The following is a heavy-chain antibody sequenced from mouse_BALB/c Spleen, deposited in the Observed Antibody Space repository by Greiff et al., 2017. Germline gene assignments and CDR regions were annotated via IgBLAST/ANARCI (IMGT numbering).Heavy chain of an antibody. CDR2: IDPANGNT. Sequence: EVQLQESGAELVKPGASVKLSCTASGFNIKDTYMHWVKQRPEQGLEWIGRIDPANGNTKYDPKFQGKATITADTSSNTAYLQLSSLTSEDTAVYYCARDGLGLRAMDYWGQGTSVTVSS. D-gene: IGHD3-1*01. V-gene: IGHV14-3*02. CDR1: GFNIKDTY. CDR3: ARDGLGLRAMDY. J-gene: IGHJ4*01.